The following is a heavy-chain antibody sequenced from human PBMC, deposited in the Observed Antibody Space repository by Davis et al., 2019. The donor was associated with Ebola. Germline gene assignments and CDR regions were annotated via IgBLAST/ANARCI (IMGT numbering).Heavy chain of an antibody. CDR2: IRSKAFGGKT. CDR3: TRDLKQPRPSYYFGMDV. V-gene: IGHV3-49*04. Sequence: GESLKISCTGSGFTFGDYAINWVRQAPGKGLEWVGFIRSKAFGGKTQYATSVKGRFTISRDDSKSIAYLQMNSLKTEDTAVYYCTRDLKQPRPSYYFGMDVWGQGAMVTVSS. D-gene: IGHD6-6*01. J-gene: IGHJ6*02. CDR1: GFTFGDYA.